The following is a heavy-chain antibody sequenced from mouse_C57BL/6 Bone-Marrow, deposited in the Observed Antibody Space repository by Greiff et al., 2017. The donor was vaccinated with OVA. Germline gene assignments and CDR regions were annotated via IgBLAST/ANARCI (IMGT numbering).Heavy chain of an antibody. J-gene: IGHJ2*01. Sequence: EVQLQQSGAELVRPGASVKLSCTASGFNIKDDYMHWVKQRPEQGLEWLGWIDPENGDTEYASKFQGKATITAYTSSNTAYLQLSSLTSEDTAVYYCTTGTTGYWGQGTTLTVSS. D-gene: IGHD2-14*01. V-gene: IGHV14-4*01. CDR2: IDPENGDT. CDR3: TTGTTGY. CDR1: GFNIKDDY.